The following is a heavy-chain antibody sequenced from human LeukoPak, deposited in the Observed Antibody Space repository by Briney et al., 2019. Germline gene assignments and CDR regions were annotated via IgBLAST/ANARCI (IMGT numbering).Heavy chain of an antibody. CDR3: ACIVVVPAANPLVDY. CDR1: GGSISSGSYY. D-gene: IGHD2-2*01. V-gene: IGHV4-61*02. CDR2: IYTSGST. Sequence: SETLSLTCTVSGGSISSGSYYWSWIRQPAGKGLEWIGRIYTSGSTNYNPSLKSRVTISVDTSKNQFSLKLSSVTAADTAVYYCACIVVVPAANPLVDYWGQGTLATVFS. J-gene: IGHJ4*02.